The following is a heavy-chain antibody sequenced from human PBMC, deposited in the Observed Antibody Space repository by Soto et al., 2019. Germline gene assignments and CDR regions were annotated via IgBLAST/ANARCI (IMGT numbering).Heavy chain of an antibody. D-gene: IGHD2-2*01. V-gene: IGHV4-59*08. J-gene: IGHJ4*02. CDR3: ARSVQPLLYFDY. CDR2: IYYSGST. Sequence: SETLSLTCTVSGGSISSYYWSWIRQPPGKGLEWIGYIYYSGSTNYNPSLKSRVTISVDTSKNQFSLKLSSVNAADTAVYYCARSVQPLLYFDYWGQGTLVTVSS. CDR1: GGSISSYY.